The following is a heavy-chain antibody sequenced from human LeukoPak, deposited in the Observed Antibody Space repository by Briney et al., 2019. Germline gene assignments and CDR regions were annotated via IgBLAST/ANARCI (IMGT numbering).Heavy chain of an antibody. CDR3: ARHSIAEAGHFDY. CDR2: IYTSGST. D-gene: IGHD6-19*01. CDR1: GGSISSYY. J-gene: IGHJ4*02. V-gene: IGHV4-4*09. Sequence: SETLSLTCTVSGGSISSYYWSWIRQPPGKGLEWIGYIYTSGSTNYNPSLKSRVTISVDTSKNQFSLKLSSVTAADTAVYYCARHSIAEAGHFDYWGQGTLVTVSS.